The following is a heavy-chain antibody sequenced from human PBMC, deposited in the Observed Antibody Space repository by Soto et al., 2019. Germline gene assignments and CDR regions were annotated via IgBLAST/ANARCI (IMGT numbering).Heavy chain of an antibody. V-gene: IGHV2-5*02. Sequence: QITLKESGPTLVKPTQTLTLTCTFSGFSLSTSGVGVGWIRQPPGKALEWLALIYWDDDKRYSPSLKSRLTITKDTPKNQVVLTMTNMDPVDTATYYCAHICSGGSCYSSYDAFDIWGQGTMVTVSS. D-gene: IGHD2-15*01. CDR2: IYWDDDK. J-gene: IGHJ3*02. CDR1: GFSLSTSGVG. CDR3: AHICSGGSCYSSYDAFDI.